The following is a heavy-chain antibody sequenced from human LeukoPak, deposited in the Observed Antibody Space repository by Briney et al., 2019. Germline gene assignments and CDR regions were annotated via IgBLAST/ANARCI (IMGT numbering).Heavy chain of an antibody. CDR2: FDPEDGET. CDR1: GYTLTELS. J-gene: IGHJ4*02. V-gene: IGHV1-24*01. CDR3: ATVVRGVNWYY. D-gene: IGHD3-10*01. Sequence: ASVKVSCKVSGYTLTELSMHWVRQAPGKGREWRGGFDPEDGETIYAQKCQGRVTMTADTSTDTAYMELSSMRSEDTAVYYCATVVRGVNWYYWGQGTLVTVSS.